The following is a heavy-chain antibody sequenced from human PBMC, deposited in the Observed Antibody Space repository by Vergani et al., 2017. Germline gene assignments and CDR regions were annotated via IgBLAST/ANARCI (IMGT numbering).Heavy chain of an antibody. D-gene: IGHD4-23*01. CDR3: ARIPRDSTVANDAFDI. CDR1: GFSLRNARMG. CDR2: IFSNDEK. J-gene: IGHJ3*02. Sequence: QITLKESGPTLVKPTETLTLTCTVSGFSLRNARMGVSWIRQPPGKALEWLAHIFSNDEKSYSTSRKSRLTISKDTAKSQVVLTMTNMDPVDTATYYCARIPRDSTVANDAFDIWGQGTMVTVAS. V-gene: IGHV2-26*01.